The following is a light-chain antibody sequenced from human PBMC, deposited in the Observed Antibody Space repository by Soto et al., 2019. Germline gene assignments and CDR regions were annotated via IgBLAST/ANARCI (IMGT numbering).Light chain of an antibody. CDR1: ETVATN. Sequence: EVVMTQSPATLSVSPGERATLSCRASETVATNLAWYQQKPGQAPRLLISGASTRAAGISDRFRGSGSGTEFTLPISTIRSEDSVIYYCQQYFEWPPMTFGQGTKVEI. CDR2: GAS. V-gene: IGKV3-15*01. J-gene: IGKJ1*01. CDR3: QQYFEWPPMT.